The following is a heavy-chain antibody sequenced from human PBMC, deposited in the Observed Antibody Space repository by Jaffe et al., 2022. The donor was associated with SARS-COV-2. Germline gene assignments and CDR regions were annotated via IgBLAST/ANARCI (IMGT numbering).Heavy chain of an antibody. CDR1: GYSFTSYW. CDR2: IYPGDSDT. D-gene: IGHD6-6*01. Sequence: EVQLVQSGAEVKKPGESLKISCKGSGYSFTSYWIGWVRQMPGKGLEWMGIIYPGDSDTRYSPSFQGQVTISADKSISTAYLQWSSLKASDTAMYYCARAARRYYYYYGMDVWGQGTTVTVSS. CDR3: ARAARRYYYYYGMDV. J-gene: IGHJ6*02. V-gene: IGHV5-51*01.